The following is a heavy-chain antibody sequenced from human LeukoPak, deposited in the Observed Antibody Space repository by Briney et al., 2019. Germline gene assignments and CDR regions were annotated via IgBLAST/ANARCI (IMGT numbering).Heavy chain of an antibody. J-gene: IGHJ3*01. V-gene: IGHV3-7*01. D-gene: IGHD3-3*01. CDR2: IKQDGSEK. Sequence: GGSLRLSCAASGFTFSSYWMSWVRQAPGKGLEWVANIKQDGSEKYYVDSVKGRFTISRDNAKNSLYLQMNSLRAEDTAVYYCATLYDFWSGQTVFQHWGQGTMVTVSS. CDR1: GFTFSSYW. CDR3: ATLYDFWSGQTVFQH.